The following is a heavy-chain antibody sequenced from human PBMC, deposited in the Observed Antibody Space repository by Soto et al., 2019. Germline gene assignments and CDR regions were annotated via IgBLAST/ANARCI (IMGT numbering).Heavy chain of an antibody. CDR3: AKDTYSSSPYYMDV. CDR2: ISWNSGNI. Sequence: EVQLVESGGGLVQPGRSLRLSCAASGFTFDDYAMHWVRQVPGKGLEWVSGISWNSGNIGYADSVKGRFTISRDNAKNSLYLQMNSLRVEDTALYCCAKDTYSSSPYYMDVWGKGTTVTVSS. J-gene: IGHJ6*03. V-gene: IGHV3-9*01. CDR1: GFTFDDYA. D-gene: IGHD6-6*01.